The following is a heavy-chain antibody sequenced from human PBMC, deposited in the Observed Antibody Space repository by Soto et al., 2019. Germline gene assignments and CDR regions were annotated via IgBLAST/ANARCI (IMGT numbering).Heavy chain of an antibody. D-gene: IGHD5-18*01. V-gene: IGHV3-30-3*01. J-gene: IGHJ3*02. CDR3: AREADDSYRAAFDI. CDR2: ISYDGSNK. CDR1: GFTFSSYA. Sequence: GVSLRLSCAASGFTFSSYAMHWVRQAPGKGLEWVAVISYDGSNKYYADSVKGRFTISRDNSKNTLYLQMNSLRAEDTTVYYCAREADDSYRAAFDIWGQGTMVTVSS.